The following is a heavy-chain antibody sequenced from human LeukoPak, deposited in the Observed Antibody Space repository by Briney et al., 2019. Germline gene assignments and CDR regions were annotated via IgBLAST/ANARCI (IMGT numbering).Heavy chain of an antibody. D-gene: IGHD5-18*01. CDR3: ARGGSSFGFGS. CDR2: ITTYNGNT. J-gene: IGHJ5*02. CDR1: GYTFTSND. V-gene: IGHV1-18*01. Sequence: GASVKVSWKASGYTFTSNDISWVRQAPGQGLEWMGYITTYNGNTNYAQKLQGRVTLTTDTSTSTAYMELRSLTSDDTAMYFCARGGSSFGFGSWGQGTLVTVSS.